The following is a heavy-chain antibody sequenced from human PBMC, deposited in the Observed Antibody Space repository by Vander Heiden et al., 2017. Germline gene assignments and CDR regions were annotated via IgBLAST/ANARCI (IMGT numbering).Heavy chain of an antibody. CDR3: ARDPPRYYYGSGSYRTFDY. CDR2: VSSSGSTI. V-gene: IGHV3-48*03. J-gene: IGHJ4*02. D-gene: IGHD3-10*01. Sequence: EVQLVEPGRGPVQPGGSLTPCCAASGSTFRSYEMNWVRKAPWTGTEWVSYVSSSGSTIYYAASVKGRFTISRDNAKNSLYLQMNSLRAEDTAVYYCARDPPRYYYGSGSYRTFDYWGQGTLVTVSS. CDR1: GSTFRSYE.